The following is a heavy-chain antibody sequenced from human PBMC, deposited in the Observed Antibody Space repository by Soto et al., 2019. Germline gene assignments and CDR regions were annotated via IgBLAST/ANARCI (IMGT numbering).Heavy chain of an antibody. CDR2: ISYAGSKK. J-gene: IGHJ6*02. D-gene: IGHD2-15*01. Sequence: QVQLVESGGGVVQPGRSLRLSCAASGFTFDNYGLHWVRQAPGKGLEWVAVISYAGSKKFYADSVTGRFTISRDNSKNTLYLQMNTLRVEDTAVYYCAKDLDVVVVVTATRGLDVWGQGTTVTVSS. V-gene: IGHV3-30*18. CDR3: AKDLDVVVVVTATRGLDV. CDR1: GFTFDNYG.